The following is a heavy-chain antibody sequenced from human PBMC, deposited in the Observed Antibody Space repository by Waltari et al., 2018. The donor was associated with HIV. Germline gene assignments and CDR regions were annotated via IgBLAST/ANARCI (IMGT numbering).Heavy chain of an antibody. Sequence: QVHLVESGGGVVQPGRSRRLSCAASGFRFITHVIHCVRQAPGKGLEWVADISYDGSHKYHADSVKGRFTISRDNSRNTLYLQMNSLRPEDTAVYFCAREFYYDSTGYNSGFDYWGQGTLVTVSS. D-gene: IGHD3-22*01. J-gene: IGHJ4*02. CDR2: ISYDGSHK. CDR1: GFRFITHV. V-gene: IGHV3-30*01. CDR3: AREFYYDSTGYNSGFDY.